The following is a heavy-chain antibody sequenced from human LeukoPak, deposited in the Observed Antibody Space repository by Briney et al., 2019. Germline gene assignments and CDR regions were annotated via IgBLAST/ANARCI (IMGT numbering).Heavy chain of an antibody. CDR3: ARAPSSGWYSDY. CDR1: GGSISSGGYY. Sequence: TSETLSLTCTVSGGSISSGGYYWSWIRQHPGKGLEWIGYIYYSGSIYSNPSLKSRLTFSVDPSKNQFSLKLSSVTAADTAVYYCARAPSSGWYSDYWGQGTLVTVSS. J-gene: IGHJ4*02. CDR2: IYYSGSI. V-gene: IGHV4-31*03. D-gene: IGHD6-19*01.